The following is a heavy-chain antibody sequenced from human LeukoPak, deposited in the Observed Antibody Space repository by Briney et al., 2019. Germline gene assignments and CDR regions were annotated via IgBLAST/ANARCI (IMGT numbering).Heavy chain of an antibody. Sequence: SETLSLTCAVYGGSFSGYHWSWIRQPPGKGLEWIGEINHSGSTNYNPSLKSRVTISVDTSKNQFSLKLSSVTAADTAVYYCARGSGGRAWYYYYYMDVWGKGTTVTVSS. J-gene: IGHJ6*03. CDR2: INHSGST. CDR3: ARGSGGRAWYYYYYMDV. V-gene: IGHV4-34*01. D-gene: IGHD2-15*01. CDR1: GGSFSGYH.